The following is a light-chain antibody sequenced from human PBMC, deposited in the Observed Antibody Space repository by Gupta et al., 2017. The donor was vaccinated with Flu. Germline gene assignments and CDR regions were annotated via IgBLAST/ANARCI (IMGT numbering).Light chain of an antibody. CDR3: QQYDNLPLT. Sequence: GDRVTITCRASQDITRYLNWYQQKPGKAPKLLIYDASNLQAGVPSMFSGSASGTEFTFTISSLQPEDLATYYCQQYDNLPLTYGGGTRVDIK. CDR2: DAS. V-gene: IGKV1-33*01. CDR1: QDITRY. J-gene: IGKJ4*01.